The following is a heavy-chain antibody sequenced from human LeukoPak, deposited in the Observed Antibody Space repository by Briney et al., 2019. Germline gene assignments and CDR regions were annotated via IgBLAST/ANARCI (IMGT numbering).Heavy chain of an antibody. CDR2: IIPIFGTA. CDR3: VRGLSAHVRYKDAFDI. Sequence: ASVKVSCKASGGTFSSYAISWVRQAPGQGLEWMGGIIPIFGTANYAQKFQGRVTITTDESTSTAYMELSSLRSEDTAVYYCVRGLSAHVRYKDAFDIWGQGTMVTVSS. CDR1: GGTFSSYA. J-gene: IGHJ3*02. D-gene: IGHD3-16*01. V-gene: IGHV1-69*05.